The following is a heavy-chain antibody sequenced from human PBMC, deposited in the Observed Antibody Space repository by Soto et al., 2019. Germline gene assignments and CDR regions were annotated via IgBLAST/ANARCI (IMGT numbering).Heavy chain of an antibody. D-gene: IGHD6-19*01. CDR3: AKLKYSSGLGYMDV. Sequence: PGGSLRLSCATSGFTFSSYAMSWVRQAPGKGLEWVSTISGSDSSTFYADSVKGRFTISRDNSKNTLYMQMNSLRAEDTAVYYCAKLKYSSGLGYMDVWGKGTTVTVSS. J-gene: IGHJ6*03. CDR2: ISGSDSST. CDR1: GFTFSSYA. V-gene: IGHV3-23*01.